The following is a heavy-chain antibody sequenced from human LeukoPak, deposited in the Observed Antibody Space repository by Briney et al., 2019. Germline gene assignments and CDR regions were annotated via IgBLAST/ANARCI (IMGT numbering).Heavy chain of an antibody. Sequence: SETLSLTCAVYGGSFSGYYWSWIRQPPGKGLEWIGEINHSGSTNYNPSLKSRVTISVDTSKNQFSLKLSSVTAADTAVYYCARHGARLRYFDWLIRGRWFDPWGQGTLVTVSS. CDR2: INHSGST. J-gene: IGHJ5*02. D-gene: IGHD3-9*01. CDR1: GGSFSGYY. V-gene: IGHV4-34*01. CDR3: ARHGARLRYFDWLIRGRWFDP.